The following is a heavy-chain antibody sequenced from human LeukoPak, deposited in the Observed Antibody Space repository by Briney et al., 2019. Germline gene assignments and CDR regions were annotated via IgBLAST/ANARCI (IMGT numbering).Heavy chain of an antibody. J-gene: IGHJ4*02. D-gene: IGHD3-22*01. CDR2: IYYSGST. V-gene: IGHV4-59*08. Sequence: SETLSLTCTVSGGSISSYYWSWIRQPPGKGLEWIGYIYYSGSTNYNPSLKSRVTISVDTSKNQFSLKLSSVTAADTAVYYCARYPPSYDSSGYSYFDYWGQGTLVTVSS. CDR3: ARYPPSYDSSGYSYFDY. CDR1: GGSISSYY.